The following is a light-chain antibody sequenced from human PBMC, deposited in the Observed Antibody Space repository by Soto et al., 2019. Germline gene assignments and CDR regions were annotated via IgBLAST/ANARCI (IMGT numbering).Light chain of an antibody. CDR1: SSDIGTYNS. CDR2: EVS. CDR3: SSYLSTSALG. J-gene: IGLJ3*02. V-gene: IGLV2-14*01. Sequence: QSALTQPASVSGSPGQSITISCTGTSSDIGTYNSVSWYQHHPGKAPKLIIHEVSNRPSGVSNRVSGSKSGNTASLTISGLQTEDEADYYCSSYLSTSALGFGGGTKVTVL.